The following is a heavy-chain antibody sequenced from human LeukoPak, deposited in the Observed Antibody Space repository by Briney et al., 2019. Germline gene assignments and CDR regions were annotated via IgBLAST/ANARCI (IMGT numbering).Heavy chain of an antibody. CDR2: IHPSSDGT. CDR1: GYTFTNYY. J-gene: IGHJ4*02. V-gene: IGHV1-2*02. Sequence: ASVKVSCKASGYTFTNYYIHWVRQAPGQGLEWMGWIHPSSDGTIYAQKFQGRVTMTRDTSINTAYMEMSRLRSDDTAVYCCARGGGTVFGVINDWGQGTLVTVSS. D-gene: IGHD3-3*01. CDR3: ARGGGTVFGVIND.